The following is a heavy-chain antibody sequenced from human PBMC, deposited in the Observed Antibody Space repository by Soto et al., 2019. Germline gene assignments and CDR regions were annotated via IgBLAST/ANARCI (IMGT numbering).Heavy chain of an antibody. D-gene: IGHD6-19*01. CDR2: LIGGHYGT. V-gene: IGHV3-23*01. Sequence: PGGSLRLSCTASGFTLQNYAMAWVRQAPGKGLEWVSTLIGGHYGTAYSYSVKGRFTVSRDNSKNSLYLQMNSMGAEDTAVYYCAKEVRIAVAGTTVRYFQHWGQGTLVTVSS. CDR3: AKEVRIAVAGTTVRYFQH. J-gene: IGHJ1*01. CDR1: GFTLQNYA.